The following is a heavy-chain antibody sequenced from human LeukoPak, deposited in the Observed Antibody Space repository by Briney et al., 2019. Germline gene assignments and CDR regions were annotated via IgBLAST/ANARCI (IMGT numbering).Heavy chain of an antibody. D-gene: IGHD2-2*01. J-gene: IGHJ6*03. V-gene: IGHV4-34*01. CDR2: INHSGST. CDR1: GGSFSGYY. Sequence: SETLSLTCAVYGGSFSGYYWSWIRQPPGKGLEWIGEINHSGSTNYNPSLKSRVTISVDTSKNQFSLKLSSVTAADTAVYYYASLVVPAAMGYYYYYMDVWGKGTTVTVSS. CDR3: ASLVVPAAMGYYYYYMDV.